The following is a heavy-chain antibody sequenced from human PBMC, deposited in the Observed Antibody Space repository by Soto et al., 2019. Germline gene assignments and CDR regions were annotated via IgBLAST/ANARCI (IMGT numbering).Heavy chain of an antibody. J-gene: IGHJ4*02. V-gene: IGHV4-4*07. D-gene: IGHD3-16*01. Sequence: QVQLQESGPRLVKPSETLSLTCTVSGGSLNNYYWSWIRQPAGKGLEWIGRIYTVGSTNYKPSLKSLVTMSIDTSKNQFSLRLTSVTAADTAVYYCARSPLTHSYAQFDSWGQGSLVTVSS. CDR3: ARSPLTHSYAQFDS. CDR2: IYTVGST. CDR1: GGSLNNYY.